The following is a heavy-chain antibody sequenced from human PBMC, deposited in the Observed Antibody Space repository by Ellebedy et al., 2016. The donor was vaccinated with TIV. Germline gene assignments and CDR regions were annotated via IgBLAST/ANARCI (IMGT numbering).Heavy chain of an antibody. CDR3: ASCEPTGGSGIYSPGYYGMDV. D-gene: IGHD3-10*01. V-gene: IGHV3-23*01. Sequence: GGSLRLSXAASGFTFSSYAMIWVRQAPGKGLEWVSVISGSGGSTYPADSVKGRFTISRDNSKNTLYLQMNSLRAEDTAVYYCASCEPTGGSGIYSPGYYGMDVWGQGTTVTVSS. CDR1: GFTFSSYA. CDR2: ISGSGGST. J-gene: IGHJ6*02.